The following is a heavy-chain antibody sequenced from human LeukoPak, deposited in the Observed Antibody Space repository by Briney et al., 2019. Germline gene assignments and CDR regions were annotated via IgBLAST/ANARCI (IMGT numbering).Heavy chain of an antibody. J-gene: IGHJ4*02. D-gene: IGHD4-23*01. CDR2: IYYSGST. Sequence: SETLSLTCTVAGGSISSYYWSWIRQPPGKGLEWIGYIYYSGSTNYNPSLKSRVTISVDTSKNQFSLKLSSVTAADTAVYYCARGPYGGNRYWGQGTLVTVSS. V-gene: IGHV4-59*01. CDR1: GGSISSYY. CDR3: ARGPYGGNRY.